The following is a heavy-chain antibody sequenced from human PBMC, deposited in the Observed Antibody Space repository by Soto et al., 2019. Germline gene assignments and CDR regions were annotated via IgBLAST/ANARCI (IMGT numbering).Heavy chain of an antibody. Sequence: GECLKISCKGSGYSFTSYWIGWVRQMPGKGLEWMGIIYPGDSDTRYSPSFQGQVTISADKSISTAYLQWSSLKASDTAMYYCARIGTYYYDSSGYPDAFDIWGQGTMVTVSS. CDR2: IYPGDSDT. V-gene: IGHV5-51*01. J-gene: IGHJ3*02. CDR3: ARIGTYYYDSSGYPDAFDI. CDR1: GYSFTSYW. D-gene: IGHD3-22*01.